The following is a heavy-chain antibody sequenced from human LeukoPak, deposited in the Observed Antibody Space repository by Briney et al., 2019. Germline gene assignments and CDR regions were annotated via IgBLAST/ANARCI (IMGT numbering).Heavy chain of an antibody. CDR3: ARGYDFWSGSSSGVFDV. D-gene: IGHD3-3*01. CDR2: VSLTGGTT. V-gene: IGHV3-23*01. J-gene: IGHJ3*01. CDR1: GFTFNSYA. Sequence: GGSLRLSCAASGFTFNSYAINWVRQAPGKGLEWVSTVSLTGGTTYHADSVKGRFTISRDTSKNTVSLEMTNLRAEDTGVYYCARGYDFWSGSSSGVFDVWGQGTMVIVSS.